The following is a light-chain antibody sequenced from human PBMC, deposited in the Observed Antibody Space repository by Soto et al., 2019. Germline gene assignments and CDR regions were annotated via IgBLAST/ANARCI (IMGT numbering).Light chain of an antibody. Sequence: EIVLTQSPGTLSLSPGERATLSCRASQSVSSTNLAWYQHKPGQAPRLLIYGASSRATGIPVRFSGSGSETDFTLTISRLEPEDFAVYYCQQYGSTLWTFGQGTKVEIK. CDR1: QSVSSTN. CDR3: QQYGSTLWT. V-gene: IGKV3-20*01. CDR2: GAS. J-gene: IGKJ1*01.